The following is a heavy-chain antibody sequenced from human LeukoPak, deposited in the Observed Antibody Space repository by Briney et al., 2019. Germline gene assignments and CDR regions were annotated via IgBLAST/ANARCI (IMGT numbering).Heavy chain of an antibody. CDR2: ISGSGGST. V-gene: IGHV3-23*01. CDR1: GFTFSSYA. CDR3: PKGALYYDSSGYSVDAFDI. J-gene: IGHJ3*02. D-gene: IGHD3-22*01. Sequence: PGGSLRLSCAASGFTFSSYAMSWVRQAPGQGLEWVSGISGSGGSTYYADSVKGRFTISRDNSKNTLYLQMNSLRAEDTAVYYCPKGALYYDSSGYSVDAFDIWGQGTMVTVSS.